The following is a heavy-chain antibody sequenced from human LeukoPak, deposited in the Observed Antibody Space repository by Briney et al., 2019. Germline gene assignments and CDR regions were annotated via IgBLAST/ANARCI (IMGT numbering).Heavy chain of an antibody. CDR1: GGSFSGYY. CDR2: INHSGST. D-gene: IGHD5-18*01. CDR3: ARGLRGGYSYGYDRWFDP. Sequence: SETLSLTCAVYGGSFSGYYWSWIRQPPGKGLEWIGEINHSGSTNYNPSLKSRVTISVDTPKNQFSLKLSSVTAADTAVYYCARGLRGGYSYGYDRWFDPWGQGTLVTVSS. V-gene: IGHV4-34*01. J-gene: IGHJ5*02.